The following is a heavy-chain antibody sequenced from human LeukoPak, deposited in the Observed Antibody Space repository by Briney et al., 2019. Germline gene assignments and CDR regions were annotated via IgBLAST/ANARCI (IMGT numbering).Heavy chain of an antibody. D-gene: IGHD3-3*01. CDR1: GFTFSSYA. CDR2: IYYSGST. J-gene: IGHJ5*02. Sequence: LRLSCAASGFTFSSYAMSWVRQAPGKGLEWIGYIYYSGSTYYNPSLKSRVTISVDTSKNQFSLKLSSVTAADTAVYYCARNTIFGGWFDPWGQGTLVTVSS. V-gene: IGHV4-30-4*08. CDR3: ARNTIFGGWFDP.